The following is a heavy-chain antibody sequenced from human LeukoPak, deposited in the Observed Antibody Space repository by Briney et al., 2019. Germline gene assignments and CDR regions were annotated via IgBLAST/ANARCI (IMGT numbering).Heavy chain of an antibody. CDR1: GFTFSSYW. CDR2: IKQGGSEK. V-gene: IGHV3-7*01. Sequence: GGSLRLSCAASGFTFSSYWMSWVRQAPGKGLEWVANIKQGGSEKYYVDSVKGRFTISRDNAKNSLYLQMNSLRAEDTAVYYCARDQYYGGSDLFAYWGQGTLVTVSS. CDR3: ARDQYYGGSDLFAY. D-gene: IGHD3-22*01. J-gene: IGHJ4*02.